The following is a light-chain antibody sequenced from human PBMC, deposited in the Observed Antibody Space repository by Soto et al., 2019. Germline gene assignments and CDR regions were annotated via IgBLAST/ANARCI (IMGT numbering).Light chain of an antibody. J-gene: IGLJ1*01. CDR2: DVS. CDR3: SSYTSSSTYV. Sequence: QSVLAQPPSVSGSPGQSVAISCTGTSSDVGNSNGVSWYQQPPSTAPKLMIYDVSNRPSGVPDRFSGSKSGNTASLTISGLQAEDEADYYCSSYTSSSTYVFGTGTKVTVL. CDR1: SSDVGNSNG. V-gene: IGLV2-18*02.